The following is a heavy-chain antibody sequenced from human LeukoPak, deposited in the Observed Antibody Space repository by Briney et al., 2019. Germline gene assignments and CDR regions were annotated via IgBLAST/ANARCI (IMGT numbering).Heavy chain of an antibody. J-gene: IGHJ4*02. CDR1: GGSISSYY. D-gene: IGHD1-20*01. CDR3: ARRITGTTSDSFDY. CDR2: IYYSGST. Sequence: SETLSLTCTVSGGSISSYYWSWIRQPPGKGLEWIGYIYYSGSTNYNPSLKSRVTISVDTSKNQFSLKLSSVTAADTAVYYCARRITGTTSDSFDYWGQGTLVTVSS. V-gene: IGHV4-59*08.